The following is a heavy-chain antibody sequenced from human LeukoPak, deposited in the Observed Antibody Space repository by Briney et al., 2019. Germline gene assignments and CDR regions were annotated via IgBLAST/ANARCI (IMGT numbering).Heavy chain of an antibody. CDR3: ARDHRGSGSRYYYYYMDV. V-gene: IGHV3-74*01. CDR2: INSDGSST. CDR1: GFTFSNYN. J-gene: IGHJ6*03. Sequence: PGGSLRLSCAASGFTFSNYNMNWVRQAPGKGLVWVSRINSDGSSTSYADSVKGRFTISRDNAKNTLYLQMNSLRAEDTAVYYCARDHRGSGSRYYYYYMDVWGKGTTVTVSS. D-gene: IGHD3-10*01.